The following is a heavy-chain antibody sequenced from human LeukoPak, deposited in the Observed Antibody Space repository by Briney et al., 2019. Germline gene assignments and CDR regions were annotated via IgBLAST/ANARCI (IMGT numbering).Heavy chain of an antibody. D-gene: IGHD1-26*01. CDR2: ISGSGGST. CDR1: GFTFSSYA. Sequence: PGGSLRLSCAASGFTFSSYAMSWVRQAPGKGLEWVSAISGSGGSTYYADSVKGRFTNSRDNSKNTLYLQMNSLRAEDTAVYYCAKAEVGARYYFDYWGQGTLVTVSS. V-gene: IGHV3-23*01. J-gene: IGHJ4*02. CDR3: AKAEVGARYYFDY.